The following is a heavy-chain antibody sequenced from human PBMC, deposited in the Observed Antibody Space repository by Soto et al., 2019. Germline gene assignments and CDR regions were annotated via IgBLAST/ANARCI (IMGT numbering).Heavy chain of an antibody. Sequence: QVQLVQSGSEGKKPGSSVKVSCKASGGTFSSSAISWVRQAPGQGLEWMGGIIPIFGTANYAQKFQGRVTITADEATSTAYMELSSLRSEDTAVYYCATRYSYGPEDFGSLDYWGQVTLVTVSS. V-gene: IGHV1-69*12. CDR3: ATRYSYGPEDFGSLDY. D-gene: IGHD5-18*01. CDR1: GGTFSSSA. J-gene: IGHJ4*02. CDR2: IIPIFGTA.